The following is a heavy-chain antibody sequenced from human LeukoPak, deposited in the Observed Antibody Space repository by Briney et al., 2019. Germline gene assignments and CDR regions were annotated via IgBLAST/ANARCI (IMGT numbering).Heavy chain of an antibody. V-gene: IGHV1-18*01. CDR2: ISAYNGST. D-gene: IGHD1-26*01. J-gene: IGHJ5*02. Sequence: ASVKVSCKASGYTFTSYGISWVRQAPGQGLEWMGWISAYNGSTNYAQKLQGRVTMTRDTSISIAYMDLSRLRSDDTAAYYCAREYAGTTTNWFDPWGQGTLVTVSS. CDR3: AREYAGTTTNWFDP. CDR1: GYTFTSYG.